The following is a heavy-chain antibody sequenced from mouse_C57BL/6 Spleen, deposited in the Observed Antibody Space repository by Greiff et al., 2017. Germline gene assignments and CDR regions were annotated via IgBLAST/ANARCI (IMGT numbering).Heavy chain of an antibody. D-gene: IGHD4-1*02. V-gene: IGHV2-4*01. J-gene: IGHJ4*01. CDR2: IWSGGST. Sequence: QVQLKESGPGLVQPSQSLSITCTVSGFSLTSYGVHWVRQPPGKGLEWLGVIWSGGSTDYNAAFISRLSISKDNSKSQVFFKMNSLQADDTAIYYCATSTGTSYAMDYWGQGTSVTVSS. CDR3: ATSTGTSYAMDY. CDR1: GFSLTSYG.